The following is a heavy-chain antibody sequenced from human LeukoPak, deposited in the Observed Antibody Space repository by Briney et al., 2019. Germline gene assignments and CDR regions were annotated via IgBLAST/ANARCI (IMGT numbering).Heavy chain of an antibody. CDR1: GFTFDDYV. D-gene: IGHD4-17*01. J-gene: IGHJ2*01. V-gene: IGHV3-9*01. CDR3: AKGKNTVTTSYYFDL. Sequence: QPGGSLRLSCAASGFTFDDYVMHWVRQPPGKGLEWVSGISWNSGTIGYADSVKGRFTISRDNAKNSLYLQMNSLRAEDTALYYCAKGKNTVTTSYYFDLWGRGSLVTVSS. CDR2: ISWNSGTI.